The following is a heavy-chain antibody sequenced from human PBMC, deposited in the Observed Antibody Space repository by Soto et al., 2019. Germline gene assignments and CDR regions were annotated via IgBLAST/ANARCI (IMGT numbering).Heavy chain of an antibody. Sequence: ASVKVSCTASGYTFSINYMNWVRQAPGQGLEWLGIINPSGGYTTYAQKFQGRVTMTTDTSTNTAYLELRSLRSDDTAVYYCARGDHYDGSGNYPGNYWGQGTLVTVSS. J-gene: IGHJ4*02. D-gene: IGHD3-22*01. V-gene: IGHV1-46*01. CDR3: ARGDHYDGSGNYPGNY. CDR2: INPSGGYT. CDR1: GYTFSINY.